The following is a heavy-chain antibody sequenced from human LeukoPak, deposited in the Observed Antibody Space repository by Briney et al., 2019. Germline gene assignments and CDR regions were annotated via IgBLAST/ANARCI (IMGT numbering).Heavy chain of an antibody. J-gene: IGHJ4*02. CDR2: INAGNGNT. CDR3: ARDRVAAAGKGHFDY. Sequence: ASVKVSCKASGYTFTSYAMHWVRQAPGQRLEWMGWINAGNGNTKYSQKFQGRVTITRDTSASTAYMELSSLRSEDTAVYYCARDRVAAAGKGHFDYWGQGTLVTVSS. CDR1: GYTFTSYA. D-gene: IGHD6-25*01. V-gene: IGHV1-3*01.